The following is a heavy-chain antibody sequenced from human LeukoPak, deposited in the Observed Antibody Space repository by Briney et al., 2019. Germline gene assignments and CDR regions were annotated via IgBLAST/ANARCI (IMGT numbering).Heavy chain of an antibody. J-gene: IGHJ6*02. CDR2: ISRSSRNI. V-gene: IGHV3-21*01. D-gene: IGHD3-10*01. CDR1: GFSFSDYF. Sequence: KPGGSLRLSCAVSGFSFSDYFMHWVRQAPGKGPEWVSSISRSSRNIFYADSVKGRFTISRDNAKSSLYLHMNSLRADDTAMYYCASPQRGVFHGDYGMDVWGQGTTVTVSS. CDR3: ASPQRGVFHGDYGMDV.